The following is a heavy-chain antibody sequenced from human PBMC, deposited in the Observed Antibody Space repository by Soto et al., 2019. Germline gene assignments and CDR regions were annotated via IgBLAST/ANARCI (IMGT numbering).Heavy chain of an antibody. V-gene: IGHV1-2*02. CDR2: INPNSGGT. D-gene: IGHD3-9*01. J-gene: IGHJ4*02. CDR3: ARALYDVLTGFHY. Sequence: ASVKVSCKASGYIFTDYYIHWVRQAPGQGLTWMGWINPNSGGTAYAQKFQDRVTMTRDTSISTAYMELTRVRADDTAVYYCARALYDVLTGFHYWGQGTLVTVYS. CDR1: GYIFTDYY.